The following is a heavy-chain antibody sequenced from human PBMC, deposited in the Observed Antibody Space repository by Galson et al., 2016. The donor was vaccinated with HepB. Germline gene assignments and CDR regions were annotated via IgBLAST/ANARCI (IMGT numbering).Heavy chain of an antibody. V-gene: IGHV4-31*03. D-gene: IGHD3-3*01. CDR3: GRFLEGLYYFDS. Sequence: TLSLTCTVSGGSINSGGYYWTWIRQHPGKGLEWIGYIYYTGSTYLKYDNPSLKSRVTLSVDPSKKQFSLRLTSVTAADTAVYYCGRFLEGLYYFDSWGQGTLVAVSS. CDR2: IYYTGST. CDR1: GGSINSGGYY. J-gene: IGHJ4*02.